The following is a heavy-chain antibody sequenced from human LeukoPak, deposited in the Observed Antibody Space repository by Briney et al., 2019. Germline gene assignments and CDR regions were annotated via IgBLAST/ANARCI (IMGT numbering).Heavy chain of an antibody. CDR3: ARDDSYCSGGSCYENWFDP. V-gene: IGHV1-69*13. Sequence: SVKVSCKXSGGTFSSYAISWVRQAPGQGLEWMGGIIPIFGTANCAQKFQGRVTITADESTSTAYMELSSLRSEDTAVYYCARDDSYCSGGSCYENWFDPWGQGTLVTVSS. CDR2: IIPIFGTA. D-gene: IGHD2-15*01. CDR1: GGTFSSYA. J-gene: IGHJ5*02.